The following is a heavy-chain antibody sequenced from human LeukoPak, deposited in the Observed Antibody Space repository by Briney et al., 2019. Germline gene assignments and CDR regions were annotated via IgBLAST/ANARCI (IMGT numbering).Heavy chain of an antibody. CDR2: INTNTGNP. J-gene: IGHJ5*02. D-gene: IGHD4-17*01. V-gene: IGHV7-4-1*02. CDR1: GYTFTSYD. CDR3: ARGMTTDWFDP. Sequence: ASVKVSCKASGYTFTSYDINWVRQATGQGLEWMGWINTNTGNPTYAQGFTGRFVFSMDTSVSTAYLQISSLKAEDTAVYYCARGMTTDWFDPWGQGTLVTVSS.